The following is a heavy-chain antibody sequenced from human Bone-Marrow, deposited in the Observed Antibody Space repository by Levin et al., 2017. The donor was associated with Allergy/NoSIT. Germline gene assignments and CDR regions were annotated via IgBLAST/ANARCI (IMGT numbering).Heavy chain of an antibody. Sequence: SETLSLTCTVSGVSISRFYWSWIRQPPGRGLEWIGNGFYSGTTNYNPSLKSRVTILVDTSKNQFSLKLMSVTAADTAVYYCARATSSSLIYYFDYWGQGTLITVSS. CDR1: GVSISRFY. D-gene: IGHD6-13*01. J-gene: IGHJ4*02. CDR3: ARATSSSLIYYFDY. V-gene: IGHV4-59*01. CDR2: GFYSGTT.